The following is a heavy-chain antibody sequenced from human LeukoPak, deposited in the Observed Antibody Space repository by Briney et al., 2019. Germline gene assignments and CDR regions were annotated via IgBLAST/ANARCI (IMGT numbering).Heavy chain of an antibody. CDR3: ARDLGSSSWHPVNWFDP. CDR1: GDSVSSNSAA. J-gene: IGHJ5*02. CDR2: TYYRSKWYN. Sequence: SQTLSLTCAISGDSVSSNSAAWNWIRQSPSRGLEWLGRTYYRSKWYNDYAVSVKSRITINPDTSKNQFSLQLNSVTPEDTAVYYCARDLGSSSWHPVNWFDPWGQGTLVTVSS. D-gene: IGHD6-13*01. V-gene: IGHV6-1*01.